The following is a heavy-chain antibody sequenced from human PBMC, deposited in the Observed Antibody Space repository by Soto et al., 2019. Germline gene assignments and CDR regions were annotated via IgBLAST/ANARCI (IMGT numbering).Heavy chain of an antibody. J-gene: IGHJ4*02. V-gene: IGHV1-18*01. CDR3: ARRGYSYGELDY. CDR1: GYTFFSYG. Sequence: ASVKFSCKASGYTFFSYGISWVRQAPGQVLECMGWISGYNGSTKYXXKLQGRVXXTTDTATSIAXMELRXVRCEDTAVYYCARRGYSYGELDYWRQGTLVTVSS. D-gene: IGHD5-18*01. CDR2: ISGYNGST.